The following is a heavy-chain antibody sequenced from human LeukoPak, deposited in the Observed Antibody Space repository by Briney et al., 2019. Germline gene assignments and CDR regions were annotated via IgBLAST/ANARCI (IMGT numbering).Heavy chain of an antibody. V-gene: IGHV4-39*07. CDR1: GGSISSSSYY. CDR3: ARAVGYYDSSGYYYEYFQH. Sequence: SETLSLTCTVSGGSISSSSYYWGWIRQPPGKGLEWIGSIYYSGSTYYNPSLKSRVTISVDTSKNQFSLKLSSVTAADTAVYYCARAVGYYDSSGYYYEYFQHWGQGTLVTVSS. D-gene: IGHD3-22*01. J-gene: IGHJ1*01. CDR2: IYYSGST.